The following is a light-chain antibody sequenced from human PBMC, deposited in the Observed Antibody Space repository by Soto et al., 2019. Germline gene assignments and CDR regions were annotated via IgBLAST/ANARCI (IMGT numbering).Light chain of an antibody. CDR3: QQRSNSPLT. J-gene: IGKJ4*01. CDR2: DAS. V-gene: IGKV3-11*01. CDR1: QSVSSY. Sequence: EIVLTQSPATLSLSPGERATLSCRASQSVSSYLAWYQQKPGQAPRLLIYDASNRATGIPTRFSGSGSGTDFTLTISSLETEDFAIYYCQQRSNSPLTFGGGTKVDIK.